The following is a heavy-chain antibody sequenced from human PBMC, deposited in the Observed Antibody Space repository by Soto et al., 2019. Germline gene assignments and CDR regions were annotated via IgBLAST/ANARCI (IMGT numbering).Heavy chain of an antibody. CDR3: ARKSWGYYYDSSGYYSS. J-gene: IGHJ5*02. CDR1: GGTFSSYA. CDR2: IIPIFGTA. D-gene: IGHD3-22*01. V-gene: IGHV1-69*18. Sequence: QVQLVQSGAEVKKPGSSVKVSCKASGGTFSSYAISWVRQAPGQGLEWMGRIIPIFGTANYAQKFQGRVTITADESTSTAYMELSSLRSEDTAVYYCARKSWGYYYDSSGYYSSWGQGTLVTVSS.